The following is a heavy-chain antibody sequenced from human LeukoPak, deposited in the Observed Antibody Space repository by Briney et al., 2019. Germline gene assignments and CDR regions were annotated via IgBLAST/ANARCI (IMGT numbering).Heavy chain of an antibody. Sequence: SVKVSCKASGGTFSSYAISWVRQAPGQGLEWMGGIIPIFGTANYAQKFQGRVTITRDTSASTAYMELSSLRSEDTAVYYCARGGTSTPPAVDYWGQGSLVTVSS. CDR1: GGTFSSYA. J-gene: IGHJ4*02. D-gene: IGHD1-1*01. V-gene: IGHV1-69*05. CDR3: ARGGTSTPPAVDY. CDR2: IIPIFGTA.